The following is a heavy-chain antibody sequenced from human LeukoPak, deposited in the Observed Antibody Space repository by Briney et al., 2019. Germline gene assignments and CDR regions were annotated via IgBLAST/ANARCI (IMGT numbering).Heavy chain of an antibody. CDR3: ARARYSGTWTLHI. CDR1: GFTFSSYW. J-gene: IGHJ2*01. D-gene: IGHD6-13*01. V-gene: IGHV3-74*01. Sequence: PGGSLRLSCAASGFTFSSYWMHRVRQAPGKGLVWVSRINDDGSSTSYADSVKGRFTISRDNAKNTLYLQMSSLRGEDTAVYYCARARYSGTWTLHIWGRGTLVTVSS. CDR2: INDDGSST.